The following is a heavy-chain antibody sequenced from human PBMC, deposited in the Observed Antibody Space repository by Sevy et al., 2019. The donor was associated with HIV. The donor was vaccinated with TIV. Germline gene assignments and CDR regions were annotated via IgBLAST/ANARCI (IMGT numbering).Heavy chain of an antibody. V-gene: IGHV1-46*01. CDR1: GYTFSTYY. Sequence: ASVKVSCKTSGYTFSTYYIYWVRQAPGQGLEWIGIFDPTGGSRSYAQRFQGRLTMTGDTSTSTAYMELGSLTSEDTAVYYCARDRDVSGNYLEYFYYAMDVWGQRTTVTVSS. D-gene: IGHD1-26*01. CDR2: FDPTGGSR. CDR3: ARDRDVSGNYLEYFYYAMDV. J-gene: IGHJ6*02.